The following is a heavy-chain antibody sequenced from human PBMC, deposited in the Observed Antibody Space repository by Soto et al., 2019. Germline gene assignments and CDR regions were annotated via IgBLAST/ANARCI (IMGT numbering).Heavy chain of an antibody. J-gene: IGHJ4*02. V-gene: IGHV3-23*01. D-gene: IGHD6-19*01. CDR2: ISGSGGST. CDR1: GFTFSSYA. Sequence: GGSLRLSCAASGFTFSSYAMSWVRQAPGKGLEWVSTISGSGGSTYYTDSVKGRFTISRDNSKNTLYLQMNSLRAEDTAVYYWARRAVAPPLGFFDYGGQGTLVTVS. CDR3: ARRAVAPPLGFFDY.